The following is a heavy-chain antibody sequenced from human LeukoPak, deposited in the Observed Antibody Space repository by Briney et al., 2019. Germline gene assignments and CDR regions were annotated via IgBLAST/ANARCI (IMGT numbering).Heavy chain of an antibody. CDR2: INTDGSST. CDR1: GFTFSSYW. D-gene: IGHD3-22*01. V-gene: IGHV3-74*01. J-gene: IGHJ4*02. CDR3: ARDLQASYYDSSGYL. Sequence: GGSLRLSCAASGFTFSSYWMHWVRQAPGKGLVWVSRINTDGSSTSYADSVKGRFTISRDNAKNTLYLQMNSLRAEDTAVYYCARDLQASYYDSSGYLWGQGTLVTVSS.